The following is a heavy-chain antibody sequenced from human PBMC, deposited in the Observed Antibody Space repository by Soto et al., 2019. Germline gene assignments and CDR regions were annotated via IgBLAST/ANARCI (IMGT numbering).Heavy chain of an antibody. V-gene: IGHV3-30*18. J-gene: IGHJ3*02. CDR2: ISYDGSNK. CDR1: GFTFSSYG. Sequence: PGGSLRLSCAASGFTFSSYGMHWVRQAPGKGLEWVAVISYDGSNKYYADSVKGRFTISRDNSKNTLYPQMNSLTVGDTALYYCAKETATGGGAFDICGQGTTVPVSS. CDR3: AKETATGGGAFDI. D-gene: IGHD2-8*02.